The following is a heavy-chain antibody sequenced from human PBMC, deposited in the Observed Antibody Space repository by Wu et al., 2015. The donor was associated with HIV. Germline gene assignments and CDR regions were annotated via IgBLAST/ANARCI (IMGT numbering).Heavy chain of an antibody. Sequence: QVQLVQSGPEVKKPGSSVRVSCKASGGTFSSYAFSWVRQAPGQGLEWMGGIIPISGTADYAQKFQGRITITTDESTATGYMELSSLRSEDTAVYYCARDLARETMIRDRPRYGLDVWGQGTAVTVSS. V-gene: IGHV1-69*05. CDR3: ARDLARETMIRDRPRYGLDV. D-gene: IGHD3-10*01. CDR2: IIPISGTA. J-gene: IGHJ6*02. CDR1: GGTFSSYA.